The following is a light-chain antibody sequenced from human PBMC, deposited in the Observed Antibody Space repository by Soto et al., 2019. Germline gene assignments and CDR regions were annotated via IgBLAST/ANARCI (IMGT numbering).Light chain of an antibody. J-gene: IGKJ1*01. Sequence: DIQMTQSPATLSSSVGDRVTITCRASQSISSWLAWYQQKPGKAPKLLIYDASSLESGVPSRFSGSGSGTEFTLTISSLQPDDFATYYCQLYNSYSRTSCQGTKVDI. CDR2: DAS. CDR3: QLYNSYSRT. V-gene: IGKV1-5*01. CDR1: QSISSW.